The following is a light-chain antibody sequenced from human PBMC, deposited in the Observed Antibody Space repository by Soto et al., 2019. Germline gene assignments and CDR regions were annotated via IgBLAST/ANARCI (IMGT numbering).Light chain of an antibody. CDR2: DVS. J-gene: IGLJ1*01. V-gene: IGLV2-11*01. Sequence: QSVLTQPRSVSGSPGQSVTISCTGTSSDVGGYNYVSWYQQHPGKAPKAMIYDVSERPSGVPDRFSGSKSGNTASLTISWLPAEDEADYYCCSYAGSPRYVLGTGTKVTVL. CDR1: SSDVGGYNY. CDR3: CSYAGSPRYV.